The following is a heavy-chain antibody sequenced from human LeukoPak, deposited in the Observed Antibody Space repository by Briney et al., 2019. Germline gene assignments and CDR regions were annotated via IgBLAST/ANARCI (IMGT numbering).Heavy chain of an antibody. CDR1: GFTFSNAW. V-gene: IGHV3-15*01. CDR2: IKSKTDGETT. CDR3: TPHSAYDSSGYYY. J-gene: IGHJ4*02. Sequence: GGSLRLSCAASGFTFSNAWMSWVRQAPGKGLEWVGRIKSKTDGETTDHAAPVKGRFTISRDDSKNTLFLQMNSLKTEDTAVYYCTPHSAYDSSGYYYWGQGTLVTVSS. D-gene: IGHD3-22*01.